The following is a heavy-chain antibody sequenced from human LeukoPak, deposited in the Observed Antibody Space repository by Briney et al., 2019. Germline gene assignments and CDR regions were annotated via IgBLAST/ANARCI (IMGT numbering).Heavy chain of an antibody. J-gene: IGHJ4*02. CDR1: GGSISSGGYS. Sequence: SETLSLTCAVSGGSISSGGYSWSWIRQPPGKGLEWIGYIYHSGSTYYNPSLKSRVTISVDRSKNQSSLKLSSVTAADTAVYYCARGVLREYYFDYWGQGTLVTVSS. CDR2: IYHSGST. CDR3: ARGVLREYYFDY. V-gene: IGHV4-30-2*01.